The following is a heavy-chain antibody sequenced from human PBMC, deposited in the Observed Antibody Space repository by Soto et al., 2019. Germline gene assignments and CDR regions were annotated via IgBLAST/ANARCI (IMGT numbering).Heavy chain of an antibody. CDR2: IIPIFGTA. CDR3: ASSKNLIVATILVGFNLDY. V-gene: IGHV1-69*12. J-gene: IGHJ4*02. D-gene: IGHD5-12*01. CDR1: GGTFSSYA. Sequence: QVQLVQSGAEVKKPGSSVKVSCKASGGTFSSYAISWVRQAPGQGLEWMGGIIPIFGTANYAQKFQGRVTITADESTSTAYMELSSLRSEDTAVYYCASSKNLIVATILVGFNLDYWGQGTLVTVSS.